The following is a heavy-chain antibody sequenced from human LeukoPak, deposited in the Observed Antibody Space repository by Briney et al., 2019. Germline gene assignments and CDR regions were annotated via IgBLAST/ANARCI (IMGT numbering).Heavy chain of an antibody. J-gene: IGHJ5*02. CDR1: GGSISSYY. Sequence: KPSETLSLTCTVSGGSISSYYWSWIRQPPGKGLEWIGYIYTSGSTNYDPSLKSRVTISVDTSKNQFSLKLSSVTAADTAVYYCARHSAGFRRVPHNWFDPWGQGTLVTVSS. V-gene: IGHV4-4*09. CDR2: IYTSGST. D-gene: IGHD3-10*01. CDR3: ARHSAGFRRVPHNWFDP.